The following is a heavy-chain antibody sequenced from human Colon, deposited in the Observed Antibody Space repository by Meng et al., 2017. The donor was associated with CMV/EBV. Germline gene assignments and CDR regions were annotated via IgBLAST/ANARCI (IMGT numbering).Heavy chain of an antibody. Sequence: SETLSLTCTVSGGSISTTPYHWGWFRQAPGKGLEWIGSMYYSGSTYYTPSLKSRVTISVDTSKNQFSLRVSSVTAADTAVYYCARAAVPAESSWFDPWGQGTLVTVSS. D-gene: IGHD6-19*01. CDR2: MYYSGST. J-gene: IGHJ5*02. CDR3: ARAAVPAESSWFDP. CDR1: GGSISTTPYH. V-gene: IGHV4-39*01.